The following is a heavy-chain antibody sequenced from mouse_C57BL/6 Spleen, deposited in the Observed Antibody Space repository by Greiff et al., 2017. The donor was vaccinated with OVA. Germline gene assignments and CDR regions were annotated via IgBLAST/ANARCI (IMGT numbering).Heavy chain of an antibody. V-gene: IGHV5-4*01. Sequence: EVQLVESGGGLVKPGGSLNLSCAASGFTFSSYAMSWVRQTPEKRLEWVATISDGGSYTYYPDNVKGRFTISRDNAKNNLYLQMSHLKSEDTAMYYCARDRDYYGSSPYAMDYWGQGTSVTVSS. J-gene: IGHJ4*01. CDR3: ARDRDYYGSSPYAMDY. D-gene: IGHD1-1*01. CDR1: GFTFSSYA. CDR2: ISDGGSYT.